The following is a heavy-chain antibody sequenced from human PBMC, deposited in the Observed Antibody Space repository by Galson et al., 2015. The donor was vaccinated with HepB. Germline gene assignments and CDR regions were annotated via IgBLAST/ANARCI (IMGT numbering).Heavy chain of an antibody. D-gene: IGHD3-22*01. V-gene: IGHV3-11*06. CDR1: GFTFSDYY. Sequence: SLRLSCAASGFTFSDYYMSWIRQAPGKGLEWVSYISSSSSYTNYADSVKGRFTISRDNAKNSLYLQMNSLRAEDTALYYCARDRDDYDSSGYYYLDYWGQGTLVTVSS. J-gene: IGHJ4*02. CDR2: ISSSSSYT. CDR3: ARDRDDYDSSGYYYLDY.